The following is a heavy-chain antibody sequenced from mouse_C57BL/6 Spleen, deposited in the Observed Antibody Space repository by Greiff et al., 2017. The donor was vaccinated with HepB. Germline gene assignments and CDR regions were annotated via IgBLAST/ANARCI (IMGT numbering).Heavy chain of an antibody. CDR3: ARGSITTVVALYYFDY. V-gene: IGHV5-17*01. D-gene: IGHD1-1*01. CDR1: GFTFSDYG. Sequence: EVKVEESGGGLVKPGGSLKLSCAASGFTFSDYGMHWVRQAPEKGLEWVAYISSGSSTIYYADTVKGRFTISRDNAKNTLFLQMTSLRSEDTAMYYCARGSITTVVALYYFDYWGQGTTLTVSS. J-gene: IGHJ2*01. CDR2: ISSGSSTI.